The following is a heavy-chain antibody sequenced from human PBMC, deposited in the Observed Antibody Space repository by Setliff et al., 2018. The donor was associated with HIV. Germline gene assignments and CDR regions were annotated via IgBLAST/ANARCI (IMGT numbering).Heavy chain of an antibody. CDR3: VKDTYSTGWYRMDYYYYGMDV. D-gene: IGHD6-19*01. CDR1: GFTFDDYG. V-gene: IGHV3-43D*04. Sequence: LSLSCAASGFTFDDYGMHWVRQAPGKGLEWVSFVSWDGSDTYYADSMKGRFTISRDNSKKSLYLQMNSLRAEDTALYYCVKDTYSTGWYRMDYYYYGMDVWGQGTTVTVSS. J-gene: IGHJ6*02. CDR2: VSWDGSDT.